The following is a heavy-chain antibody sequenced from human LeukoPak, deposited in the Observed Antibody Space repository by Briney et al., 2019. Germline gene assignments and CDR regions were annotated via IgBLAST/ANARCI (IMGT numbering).Heavy chain of an antibody. CDR3: ARDGVSALLWFGFFDC. CDR1: GFTFSSYA. D-gene: IGHD3-10*01. J-gene: IGHJ4*02. Sequence: GGSLRLSCAASGFTFSSYAMHWVRQAPGKGLEWVAVISYDGSNKYYADSVKGRFTISRDNSKNTLYLQMNSLRAEDTAVYYCARDGVSALLWFGFFDCWLQGTLVTVCS. V-gene: IGHV3-30*01. CDR2: ISYDGSNK.